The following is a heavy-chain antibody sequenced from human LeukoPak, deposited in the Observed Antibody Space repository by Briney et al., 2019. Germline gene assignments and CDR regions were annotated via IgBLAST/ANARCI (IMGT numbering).Heavy chain of an antibody. CDR1: GFTFSTFG. CDR3: AKDQSGYNDY. Sequence: GGSLRLSCAASGFAASGFTFSTFGMHWVRQAPGKGLEWVSAVSGGGGNTYYADSVKGRFTISRDNSKNTLYLQMNSLRAEDTAVYYCAKDQSGYNDYWGQGTLVTVSS. J-gene: IGHJ4*02. CDR2: VSGGGGNT. D-gene: IGHD3-3*01. V-gene: IGHV3-NL1*01.